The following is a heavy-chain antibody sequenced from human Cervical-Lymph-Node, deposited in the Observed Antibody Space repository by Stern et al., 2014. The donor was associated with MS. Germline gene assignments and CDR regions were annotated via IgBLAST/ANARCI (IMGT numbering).Heavy chain of an antibody. V-gene: IGHV5-10-1*03. Sequence: VQLVQSGADVKMPGESLRISCQASGYSFSSYWINWVRQMPGKGLEWMGRIDPSDSYTNYSPSFQGHVTLSADKSINTAYLQWSSLKASDTAIYYCARGTTAIDYWGQGTLATVSS. CDR1: GYSFSSYW. CDR2: IDPSDSYT. CDR3: ARGTTAIDY. J-gene: IGHJ4*02. D-gene: IGHD1-14*01.